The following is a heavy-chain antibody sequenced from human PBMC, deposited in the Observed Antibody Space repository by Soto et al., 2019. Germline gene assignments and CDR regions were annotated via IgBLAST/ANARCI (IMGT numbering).Heavy chain of an antibody. Sequence: PGGSLRLSCAASGFTFSSYAMSWVRQAPGKGLEWVSAISGSGGSTYYADSVKGRFTISRDNSKNRLYLQMNSLRAEDTAVYYCAQYSIAMLVVVITSFDYWGHGTLVTVSS. J-gene: IGHJ4*01. CDR1: GFTFSSYA. CDR2: ISGSGGST. D-gene: IGHD3-22*01. CDR3: AQYSIAMLVVVITSFDY. V-gene: IGHV3-23*01.